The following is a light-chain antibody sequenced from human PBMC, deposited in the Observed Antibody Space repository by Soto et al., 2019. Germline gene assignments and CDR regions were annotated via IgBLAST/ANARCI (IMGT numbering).Light chain of an antibody. J-gene: IGKJ1*01. Sequence: VLTQSPGTLSLSPGERATLSCRASQNVFSTYVAWYQQKFGQAPRLLIYGVSRRATGTPDRFSGSGSGTDFTLPISGLEPEDFSVYYCQHFYTSSWTVGQGTRVEI. CDR1: QNVFSTY. CDR3: QHFYTSSWT. V-gene: IGKV3-20*01. CDR2: GVS.